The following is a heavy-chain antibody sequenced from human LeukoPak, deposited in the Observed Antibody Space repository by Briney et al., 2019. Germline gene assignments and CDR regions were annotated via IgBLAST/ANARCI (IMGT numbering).Heavy chain of an antibody. CDR3: ARGPIVGATTWFDP. J-gene: IGHJ5*02. V-gene: IGHV3-23*01. Sequence: PGGSLRLSCAASGFTFSSYAMSWVRQAPGKGLEWVSAIGGSGDFTYYAEYVKGRFTISRDNAKNMLYLQMNSLRVEDTAVYYCARGPIVGATTWFDPWGQGTLVTVSS. CDR2: IGGSGDFT. D-gene: IGHD1-26*01. CDR1: GFTFSSYA.